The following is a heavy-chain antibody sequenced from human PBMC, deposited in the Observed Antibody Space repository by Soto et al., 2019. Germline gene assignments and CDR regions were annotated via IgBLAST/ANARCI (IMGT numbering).Heavy chain of an antibody. CDR2: LYYGRSA. Sequence: QVQLQESGPGLVKPSETLSLTCAVSGDSISTYYCMWIRQPPGKGLESIGYLYYGRSANYNPSLKIRGTLSVDTSKNQCSLTLSSMTAADTDVYYCALRSMAVVPEYWGQGTLVTVSS. D-gene: IGHD3-22*01. CDR3: ALRSMAVVPEY. CDR1: GDSISTYY. J-gene: IGHJ4*02. V-gene: IGHV4-59*01.